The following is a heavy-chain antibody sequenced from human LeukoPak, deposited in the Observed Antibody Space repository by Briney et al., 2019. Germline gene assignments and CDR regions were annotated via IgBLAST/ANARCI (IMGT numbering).Heavy chain of an antibody. CDR3: ARERLDSSSWYFRFDP. Sequence: SETLSLTCTVSGGSISSYYWSWIRQPPGKGLEWIGYIYYSGSTNYNPSLKSRVTISVGTSKNQFSLKLSSVTAANTAVYYCARERLDSSSWYFRFDPWGQGTLVTVSS. CDR1: GGSISSYY. V-gene: IGHV4-59*01. D-gene: IGHD6-13*01. CDR2: IYYSGST. J-gene: IGHJ5*02.